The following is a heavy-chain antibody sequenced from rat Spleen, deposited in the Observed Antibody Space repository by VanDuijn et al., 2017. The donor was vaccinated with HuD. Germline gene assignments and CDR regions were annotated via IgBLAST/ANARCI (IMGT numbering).Heavy chain of an antibody. CDR3: ARRGYNNYFFDY. D-gene: IGHD1-10*01. J-gene: IGHJ2*01. Sequence: EVQLVESGGGLLQPGRSLKLSCAASGFTFSDYAMAWVRQAPKKGLEWVATIIYDGSFTYYRDSVKGRFTISRDNAKSTPYLKMDSLRSEDTATYYCARRGYNNYFFDYWGQGVMVTVSA. CDR1: GFTFSDYA. CDR2: IIYDGSFT. V-gene: IGHV5-17*01.